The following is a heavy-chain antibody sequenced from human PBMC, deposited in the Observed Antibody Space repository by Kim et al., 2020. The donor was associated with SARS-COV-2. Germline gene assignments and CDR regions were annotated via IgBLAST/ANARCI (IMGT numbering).Heavy chain of an antibody. J-gene: IGHJ4*02. D-gene: IGHD3-22*01. CDR3: ARVRLTLLSGYFYDFNY. V-gene: IGHV1-3*01. CDR2: VNPATGKT. CDR1: GYSFTDYA. Sequence: ASVKVSCKASGYSFTDYAVQWVRQAPGQRLEWMGCVNPATGKTEYSQKFQGRVTISRDTSASTAYMELSSLRSEDTAVFYCARVRLTLLSGYFYDFNYWGQGTLVTVSS.